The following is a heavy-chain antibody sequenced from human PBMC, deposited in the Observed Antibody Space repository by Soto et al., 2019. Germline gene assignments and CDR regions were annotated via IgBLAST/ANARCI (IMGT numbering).Heavy chain of an antibody. CDR3: AKGIQLWTPPDY. Sequence: QVQLVESGGGVVQPGRSLRLSCAASGFTFSSYGMHWVRQAPGKGLEWVAVISYDGSNKYYADSVKGRFTISRDNSKNTLYLQMNSLRAEDTAVYYWAKGIQLWTPPDYWGQGTLVTGSS. V-gene: IGHV3-30*18. D-gene: IGHD5-18*01. CDR2: ISYDGSNK. CDR1: GFTFSSYG. J-gene: IGHJ4*02.